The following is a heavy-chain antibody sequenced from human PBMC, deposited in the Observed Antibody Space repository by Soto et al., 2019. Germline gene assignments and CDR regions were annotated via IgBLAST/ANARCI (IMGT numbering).Heavy chain of an antibody. CDR1: GYTFTAYG. Sequence: QVQLVQSGTEMKKPGASVKVSCKASGYTFTAYGINWVRQAPGQGLEWMGWISNYNGNTNYAQRLQGRVTMTTDTTTPQANTERRSLRTDGTAVYYCARTHGELRESGSNEYWGQGTLVTVSS. D-gene: IGHD3-10*01. CDR3: ARTHGELRESGSNEY. V-gene: IGHV1-18*01. J-gene: IGHJ4*01. CDR2: ISNYNGNT.